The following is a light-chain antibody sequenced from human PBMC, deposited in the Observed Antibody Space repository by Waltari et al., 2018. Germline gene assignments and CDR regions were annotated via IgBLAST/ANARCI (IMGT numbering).Light chain of an antibody. CDR2: GVS. CDR1: QSIGKY. J-gene: IGKJ2*03. Sequence: ILTQSPATLSLSPGDRATLACRASQSIGKYLGWYQQKPGQAPRLLIYGVSSRASGIPDRFSGSGSGTEFTLTISSLEPEDFAVYYCQKFDNSPHSFGQGTKVEIK. V-gene: IGKV3-20*01. CDR3: QKFDNSPHS.